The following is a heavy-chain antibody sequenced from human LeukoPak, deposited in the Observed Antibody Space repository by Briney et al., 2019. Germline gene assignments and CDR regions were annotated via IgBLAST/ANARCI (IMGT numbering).Heavy chain of an antibody. J-gene: IGHJ4*02. D-gene: IGHD6-13*01. CDR2: IYYSGST. Sequence: MASETLSLTCTVSGGSISSSSYYWGWIRQPPGKGLEWIGSIYYSGSTYYNPSLKSRVTISVDTSKNQFSLKLSSVTAADTAVYYCARGIGGSSSSERDYWGQGTLVTVSS. CDR3: ARGIGGSSSSERDY. V-gene: IGHV4-39*07. CDR1: GGSISSSSYY.